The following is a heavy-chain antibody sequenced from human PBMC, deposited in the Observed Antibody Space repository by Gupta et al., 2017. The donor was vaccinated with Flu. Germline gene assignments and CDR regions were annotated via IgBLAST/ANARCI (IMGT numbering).Heavy chain of an antibody. D-gene: IGHD3/OR15-3a*01. CDR1: VFTFSAYA. CDR3: VKWGIVGQIDLADQ. V-gene: IGHV3-23*01. J-gene: IGHJ4*02. Sequence: EVQLSESGGGLVQPAGSLRLPCTAAVFTFSAYAMSWVRQAPGKGLEWVSAISGSGDSTYDSDPAKGRFFISRDNSKNAVYLQMHKLRAEDTAIYYCVKWGIVGQIDLADQCGQGTLVAVSS. CDR2: ISGSGDST.